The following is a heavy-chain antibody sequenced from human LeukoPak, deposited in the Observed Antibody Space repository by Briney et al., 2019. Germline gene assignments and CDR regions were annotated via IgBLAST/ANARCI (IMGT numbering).Heavy chain of an antibody. CDR2: ISSSSSYI. Sequence: GGSLRLSCAASGFTFSSYSMNWVRQAPGKGLEWVSSISSSSSYIYYADSVKGRFTISRDNAKNSLYLQMNSLRAEDTAVYYCAKMAVTTHFDYWGQGTLVTVSS. D-gene: IGHD4-17*01. J-gene: IGHJ4*02. CDR1: GFTFSSYS. CDR3: AKMAVTTHFDY. V-gene: IGHV3-21*01.